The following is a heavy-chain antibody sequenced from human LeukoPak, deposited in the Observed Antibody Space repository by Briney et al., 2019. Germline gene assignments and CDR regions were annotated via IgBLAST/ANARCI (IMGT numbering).Heavy chain of an antibody. Sequence: GGSLRLSCAASGFTVSSNYMSWVRQAPGKGLEWVSVIYSGGSTYYADSVKGRFTISRDNSKNTMYLQMNSLRAEDTAVYYCARRIQSAMAMGYWDQGTLVTVSS. J-gene: IGHJ4*02. V-gene: IGHV3-53*01. CDR2: IYSGGST. CDR3: ARRIQSAMAMGY. D-gene: IGHD5-18*01. CDR1: GFTVSSNY.